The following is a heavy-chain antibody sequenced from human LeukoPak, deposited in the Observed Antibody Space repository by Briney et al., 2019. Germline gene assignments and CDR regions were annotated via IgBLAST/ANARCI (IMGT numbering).Heavy chain of an antibody. V-gene: IGHV4-38-2*02. D-gene: IGHD3-3*01. CDR3: AGVVTIFGVVTRAFDY. Sequence: PSETLSLTCTVSGYSISSGYYWGWIRQPPGKGLEWIGSIYHSGSTYYNPSLKSRVTILVDTSKNQFSLKLRSVTAADTAVYYCAGVVTIFGVVTRAFDYWGQGTLVTVSS. CDR2: IYHSGST. J-gene: IGHJ4*02. CDR1: GYSISSGYY.